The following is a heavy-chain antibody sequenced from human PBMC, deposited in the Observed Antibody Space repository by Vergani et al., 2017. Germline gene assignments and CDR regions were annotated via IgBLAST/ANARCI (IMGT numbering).Heavy chain of an antibody. V-gene: IGHV3-21*04. Sequence: EVQLVESGGGLVKPGGSLRLSCAASGFTFSSYSMNWVRQAPGKGLESVSSISSSSSYIYYADSVKGRFTISRDNAQNSLYLQMNSLRAEDTAVYYCAVTYYDYVWGSSPPDYWGQGTLVTVSS. D-gene: IGHD3-16*01. CDR3: AVTYYDYVWGSSPPDY. CDR2: ISSSSSYI. CDR1: GFTFSSYS. J-gene: IGHJ4*02.